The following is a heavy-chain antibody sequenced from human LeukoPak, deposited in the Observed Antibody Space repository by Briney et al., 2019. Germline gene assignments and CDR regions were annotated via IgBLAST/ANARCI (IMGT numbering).Heavy chain of an antibody. CDR2: ISGGGGDA. CDR1: GFTFGSYA. CDR3: AKTPKLIRGTPDY. V-gene: IGHV3-23*01. Sequence: PGGSLRLSCAASGFTFGSYAMTWVRQAPGKGLEWVSVISGGGGDANYADSVKGRFTISRDNSKNTLYLQMSSLRAEDTAIHYCAKTPKLIRGTPDYWGQGTLVIVSS. J-gene: IGHJ4*02. D-gene: IGHD3-10*01.